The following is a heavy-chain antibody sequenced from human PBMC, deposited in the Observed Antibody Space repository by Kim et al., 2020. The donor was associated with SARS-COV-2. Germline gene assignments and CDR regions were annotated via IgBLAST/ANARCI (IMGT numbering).Heavy chain of an antibody. CDR3: AREAVAGSFDY. CDR2: NT. D-gene: IGHD6-19*01. Sequence: NTRYQQKVQGRVSITRDTSATTAYLELSGLISEDTAVYYCAREAVAGSFDYWGQGSLVTVSS. V-gene: IGHV1-3*01. J-gene: IGHJ4*02.